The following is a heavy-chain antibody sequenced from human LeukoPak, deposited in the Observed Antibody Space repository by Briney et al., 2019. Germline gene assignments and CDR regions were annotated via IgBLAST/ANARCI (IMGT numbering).Heavy chain of an antibody. CDR2: IYPGDSDT. CDR3: ARLETVAGPYYFDY. D-gene: IGHD6-19*01. CDR1: GYTFASYW. Sequence: GESLKISCKVSGYTFASYWIGWVRQMPGKGLEWMGIIYPGDSDTRYSPSFQGQVTISADKSISTTSLRWSSLKASDTAMYYCARLETVAGPYYFDYWGQGTLVTVSS. J-gene: IGHJ4*02. V-gene: IGHV5-51*01.